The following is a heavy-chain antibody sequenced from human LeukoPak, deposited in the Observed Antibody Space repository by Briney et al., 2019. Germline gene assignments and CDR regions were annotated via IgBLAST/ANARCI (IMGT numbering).Heavy chain of an antibody. CDR3: ARGRITMIVDY. V-gene: IGHV3-33*01. CDR1: GFTFSSYG. CDR2: IWYDGSNK. D-gene: IGHD3-22*01. J-gene: IGHJ4*02. Sequence: PGGSLRLSCAASGFTFSSYGMHWVRQAPGKGLEWVAVIWYDGSNKYYADSVKGRFTISRDNSKNTLYLQMNSLRAEDTAVYYCARGRITMIVDYWGQGTLVTVSS.